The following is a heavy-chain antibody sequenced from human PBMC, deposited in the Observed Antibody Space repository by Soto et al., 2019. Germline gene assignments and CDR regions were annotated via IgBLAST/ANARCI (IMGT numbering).Heavy chain of an antibody. CDR2: ISSSCSTI. CDR3: ARGTGYCSSTSCFLVAALSYYYYGMDV. V-gene: IGHV3-48*02. D-gene: IGHD2-2*01. Sequence: GGSLRLSCAASGFTFSSYSMNWVRQAPGKGLEWVSYISSSCSTIYYADSVKGRFTISRDNAKNSLYLQMNSLRDEDTAVYYCARGTGYCSSTSCFLVAALSYYYYGMDVWGQGTTVTVSS. J-gene: IGHJ6*02. CDR1: GFTFSSYS.